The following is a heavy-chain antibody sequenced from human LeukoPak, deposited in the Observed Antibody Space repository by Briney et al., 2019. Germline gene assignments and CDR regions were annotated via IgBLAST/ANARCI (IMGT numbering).Heavy chain of an antibody. CDR2: IKYDGTNK. V-gene: IGHV3-30*02. J-gene: IGHJ5*01. D-gene: IGHD3-10*01. CDR1: GFTFRSYG. Sequence: GGSLRLSCAASGFTFRSYGMSWVRQAPGEGLEWVAFIKYDGTNKYYADSVKGRFTISRDNSKNTLHLQMNSLRTDDTAFYYCAKCVYYYGLTFYPWGQGTLGIVS. CDR3: AKCVYYYGLTFYP.